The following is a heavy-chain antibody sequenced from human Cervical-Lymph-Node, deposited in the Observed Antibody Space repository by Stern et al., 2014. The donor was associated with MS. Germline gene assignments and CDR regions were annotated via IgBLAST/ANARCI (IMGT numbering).Heavy chain of an antibody. D-gene: IGHD6-6*01. J-gene: IGHJ6*02. CDR3: VKDHSSSSTQSLDYYYCGMDV. CDR2: ISSNGGST. V-gene: IGHV3-64D*06. CDR1: GFTFSSYA. Sequence: EVHLVESGGGLVQPGGSLRLSCSASGFTFSSYAMHWVRQAPGKGLEYVSAISSNGGSTYYADSVKGRFTISRDNSKNTLYLQMSSLRAEDTAVYYCVKDHSSSSTQSLDYYYCGMDVWGQGTTVTVSS.